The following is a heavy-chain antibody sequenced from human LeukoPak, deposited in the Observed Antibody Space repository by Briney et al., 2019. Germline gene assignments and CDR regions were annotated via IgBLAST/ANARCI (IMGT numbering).Heavy chain of an antibody. CDR3: ARVRFPPGLYYFDY. J-gene: IGHJ4*02. V-gene: IGHV4-4*07. D-gene: IGHD3-3*01. Sequence: SETLSLTCTVSGGSISSYYWSWIRQPAGKGLEWIGRIYTSGSTNYNPSLKSRVTMSVDTSKNQFSLKLSSVTAADTAVYYCARVRFPPGLYYFDYWGQGTLVTVSS. CDR1: GGSISSYY. CDR2: IYTSGST.